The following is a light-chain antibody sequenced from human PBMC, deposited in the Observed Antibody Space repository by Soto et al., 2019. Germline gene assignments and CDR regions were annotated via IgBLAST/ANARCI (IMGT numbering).Light chain of an antibody. CDR3: AAWDDSLSGLV. Sequence: QSVLTQPPSASGTPGQRVTISCSGSSSNIGSNYVYWYQHLPGTAPKLLIYRNNQRPSGVPDRFSGSTSGTSASLAISGLRSEDEADYYCAAWDDSLSGLVFGGGTKLTVL. V-gene: IGLV1-47*01. CDR2: RNN. CDR1: SSNIGSNY. J-gene: IGLJ2*01.